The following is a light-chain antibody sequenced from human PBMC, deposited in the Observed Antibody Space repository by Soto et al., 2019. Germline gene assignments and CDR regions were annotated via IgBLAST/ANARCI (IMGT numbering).Light chain of an antibody. J-gene: IGLJ2*01. CDR1: SSDIGLYNY. CDR3: HSYISGNAVL. CDR2: EVN. V-gene: IGLV2-14*01. Sequence: QSALTQPASVSGSPGQSITISCAGTSSDIGLYNYVSWYQHHPGKAPKLIIYEVNNRPSGVSNRFSGSRSGYTASLTISGLQAEDEAHYYCHSYISGNAVLFGGGTKLTVL.